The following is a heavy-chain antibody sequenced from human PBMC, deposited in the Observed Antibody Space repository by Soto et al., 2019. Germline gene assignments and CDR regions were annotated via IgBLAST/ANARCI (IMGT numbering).Heavy chain of an antibody. D-gene: IGHD2-2*01. CDR3: ASLQLPRAYYYYYGMDV. Sequence: ASETLSLTCAVYGGSFSGYYWSWIRQPPGKGLEWIGEINHSGSTNYNPSLKSRVTISVDTSKNQFSLKLSSVTAADTAVYYCASLQLPRAYYYYYGMDVWGQGTTVTVSS. V-gene: IGHV4-34*01. CDR2: INHSGST. J-gene: IGHJ6*02. CDR1: GGSFSGYY.